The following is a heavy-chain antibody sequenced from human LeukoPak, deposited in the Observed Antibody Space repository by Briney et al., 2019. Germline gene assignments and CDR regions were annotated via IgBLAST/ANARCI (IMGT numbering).Heavy chain of an antibody. CDR1: GFTFSSYW. J-gene: IGHJ4*02. CDR3: ARDWREPEAHYFDY. CDR2: IKQDGSGK. Sequence: GGSLRLSCAASGFTFSSYWMSWVRQAPGKGLEWVANIKQDGSGKYYVDSVKGRFTISRDNAKNSLYLQMNSLRAEDTAVYYCARDWREPEAHYFDYWGQGTLVTVSS. D-gene: IGHD1-26*01. V-gene: IGHV3-7*01.